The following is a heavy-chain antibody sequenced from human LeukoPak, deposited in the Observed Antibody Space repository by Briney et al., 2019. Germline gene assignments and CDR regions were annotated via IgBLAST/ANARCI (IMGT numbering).Heavy chain of an antibody. V-gene: IGHV1-8*01. CDR1: GYTFTSYD. J-gene: IGHJ6*02. Sequence: GASVKVSCKASGYTFTSYDINWVRQATGQGLEWMGWMNPNSGSTGYAQKFQGRVTMTRNTSISTAYMELSSLRSEDTAVYYCASRVGGSGSYYFHYYYGMDVWGQGTTVTVSS. CDR3: ASRVGGSGSYYFHYYYGMDV. CDR2: MNPNSGST. D-gene: IGHD3-10*01.